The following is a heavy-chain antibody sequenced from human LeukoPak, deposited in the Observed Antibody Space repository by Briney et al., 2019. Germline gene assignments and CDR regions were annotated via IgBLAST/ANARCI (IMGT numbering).Heavy chain of an antibody. CDR3: AKDLTVTSTCYLDS. V-gene: IGHV3-21*01. Sequence: GGSLRLSCAASGFTFSSYSMNWVRQAPGKGLEWVSSITSSSTYIYYVDSVRGRFTISRDNAKNSLYLQMNSLRAEDTAVYYCAKDLTVTSTCYLDSWGQGTLVTVSS. CDR1: GFTFSSYS. J-gene: IGHJ5*01. CDR2: ITSSSTYI. D-gene: IGHD4-11*01.